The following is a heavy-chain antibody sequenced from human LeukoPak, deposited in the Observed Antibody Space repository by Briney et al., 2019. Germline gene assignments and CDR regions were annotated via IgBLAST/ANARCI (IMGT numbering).Heavy chain of an antibody. Sequence: SETLSLTCSVSGGSISTYYWTWIRQPPGKGLEWIGYIYYSGSTNYNPSPKSRVTISLDTSKNQFSLKLSSVTAADTAVYYCAAGPKYELSDWGQGTLVTVSS. CDR2: IYYSGST. CDR1: GGSISTYY. CDR3: AAGPKYELSD. J-gene: IGHJ4*02. D-gene: IGHD3-16*02. V-gene: IGHV4-59*12.